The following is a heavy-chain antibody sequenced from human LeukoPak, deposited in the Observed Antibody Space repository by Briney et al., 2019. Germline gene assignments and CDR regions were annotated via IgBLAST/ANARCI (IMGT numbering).Heavy chain of an antibody. V-gene: IGHV4-59*01. D-gene: IGHD6-6*01. CDR1: GGSISSYY. Sequence: TSETLSLTCTVSGGSISSYYWSWIRQPPGKGLEWIGYIYYSGSTNYNPSLKSRVTISVDTSKNQFSLKLSSVTAADTAVYYCARVPYSSSSSAWFDPWSQGTLVTVSS. CDR3: ARVPYSSSSSAWFDP. J-gene: IGHJ5*02. CDR2: IYYSGST.